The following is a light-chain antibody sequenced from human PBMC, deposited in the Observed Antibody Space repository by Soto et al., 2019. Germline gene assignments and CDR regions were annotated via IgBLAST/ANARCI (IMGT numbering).Light chain of an antibody. Sequence: QSVLTQSPSASASLGASVKLTCTLSSGHSSYAIAWHQQQPEKGPRYLMKLNSDGSHSKGDGIPDRFSGSSSGAERYLTISSLQSEDEADSYCQTWGRGILFGGGTKLTV. CDR3: QTWGRGIL. CDR1: SGHSSYA. V-gene: IGLV4-69*01. J-gene: IGLJ2*01. CDR2: LNSDGSH.